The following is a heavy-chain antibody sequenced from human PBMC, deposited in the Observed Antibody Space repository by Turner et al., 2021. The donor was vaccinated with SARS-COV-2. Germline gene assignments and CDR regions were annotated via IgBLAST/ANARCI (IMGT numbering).Heavy chain of an antibody. CDR2: IIYGGSNK. CDR3: AEGGYSGSTFDY. CDR1: GFTFSSYG. V-gene: IGHV3-30*18. Sequence: QVQLVESGGGVVQPGRSLRLSCAASGFTFSSYGLHWVRQGTGEGLEWVAVIIYGGSNKYSADPVKGRFTISRDKSKNPLYLQMNGLGTEETAGYYCAEGGYSGSTFDYWGQGTLVTVSS. D-gene: IGHD1-26*01. J-gene: IGHJ4*01.